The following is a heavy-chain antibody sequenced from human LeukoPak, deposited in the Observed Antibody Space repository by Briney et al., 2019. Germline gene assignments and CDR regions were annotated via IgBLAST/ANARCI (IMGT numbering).Heavy chain of an antibody. CDR1: GYTFTSYA. CDR2: INAGNGNT. Sequence: GASVKVSCKASGYTFTSYAMHWVRQAPGQRLEWMGWINAGNGNTKYSQKFQGRVTITRDTSASTAYMELSSLRSEDTAVYYCARAPPAPTVTGTLDIWGQGTMVTVSS. D-gene: IGHD4-17*01. CDR3: ARAPPAPTVTGTLDI. J-gene: IGHJ3*02. V-gene: IGHV1-3*01.